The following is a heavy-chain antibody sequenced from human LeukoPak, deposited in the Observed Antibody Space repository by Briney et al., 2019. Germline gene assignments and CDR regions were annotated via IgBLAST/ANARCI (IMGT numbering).Heavy chain of an antibody. D-gene: IGHD6-19*01. Sequence: GGSLRLSCAASGFTFSSYWMSWVRQAPGKGLEWVSGISWNSGSIGYADSVKGRFTISRDNAKNSLYLQMNSLRAEDMALYYCAKDSAPYSSGWSDFDYWGQGTLVTVSS. J-gene: IGHJ4*02. V-gene: IGHV3-9*03. CDR2: ISWNSGSI. CDR3: AKDSAPYSSGWSDFDY. CDR1: GFTFSSYW.